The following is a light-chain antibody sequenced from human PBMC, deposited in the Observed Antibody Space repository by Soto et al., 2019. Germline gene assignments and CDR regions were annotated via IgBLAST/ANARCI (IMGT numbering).Light chain of an antibody. CDR3: SSYTGSSTLYV. Sequence: QSVLTQPPSVSGAPGQRVTISCTGSSSNIGAGYAVHWFQQLPGIAPKLLIFGSNNRPSGVPDRFSGSKSGTSASLAITGLQAEDEGDYYCSSYTGSSTLYVFGTGTKVTVL. V-gene: IGLV1-40*01. CDR2: GSN. CDR1: SSNIGAGYA. J-gene: IGLJ1*01.